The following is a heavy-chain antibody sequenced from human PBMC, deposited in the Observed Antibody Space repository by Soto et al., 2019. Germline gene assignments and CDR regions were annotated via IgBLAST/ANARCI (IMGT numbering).Heavy chain of an antibody. J-gene: IGHJ4*02. D-gene: IGHD5-18*01. V-gene: IGHV5-10-1*01. Sequence: ESLKISCTGSAYSFAGYWITWVRQKPGKGLEWMGRIDPSDSQTYYSPSFRGHVTISVTKSITTVFLQWSSLRASDTAMYYCAIQIYDSDTAPNFQYYFDSWGQGTPVTVSS. CDR2: IDPSDSQT. CDR1: AYSFAGYW. CDR3: AIQIYDSDTAPNFQYYFDS.